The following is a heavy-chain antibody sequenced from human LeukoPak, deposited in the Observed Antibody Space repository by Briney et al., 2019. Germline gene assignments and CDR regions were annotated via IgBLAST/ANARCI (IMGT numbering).Heavy chain of an antibody. D-gene: IGHD3-10*01. CDR3: ARIGGDMVRGVIASDYYGMDV. CDR2: INPSGGST. CDR1: GYTFTSYY. V-gene: IGHV1-46*01. J-gene: IGHJ6*02. Sequence: ASVKVSCKASGYTFTSYYMHWVRQAPGQGLEWMGIINPSGGSTSYAQKFQGRVTMTRDTSTSTVYMELSSLRSEDTAVYYCARIGGDMVRGVIASDYYGMDVWGQGTTVTVSS.